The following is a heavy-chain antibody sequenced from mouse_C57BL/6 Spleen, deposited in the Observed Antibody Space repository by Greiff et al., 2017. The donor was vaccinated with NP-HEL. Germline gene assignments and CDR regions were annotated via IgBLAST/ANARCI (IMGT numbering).Heavy chain of an antibody. CDR2: ISGGGGNT. D-gene: IGHD2-4*01. CDR3: ARHDYDGDAMDY. CDR1: GFTFSSYT. Sequence: EVKLVESGGGLVKPGGSLKLSCAASGFTFSSYTMSWVRQTPEKRLEWVATISGGGGNTYYPDSVKGRFTISRDNAKNTLYLQMSSLRSEDTALYYCARHDYDGDAMDYWGQGTSVTVSS. V-gene: IGHV5-9*01. J-gene: IGHJ4*01.